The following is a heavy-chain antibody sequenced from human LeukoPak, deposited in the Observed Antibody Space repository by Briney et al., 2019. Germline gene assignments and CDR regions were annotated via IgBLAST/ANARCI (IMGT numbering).Heavy chain of an antibody. V-gene: IGHV3-48*03. J-gene: IGHJ4*02. Sequence: GGSLRLSCAASGFTFSSYEMNWVRQAPGKGLEWVSYISSSGSTIYYADSVKGRFTISRDNAKNSLYLQMNSLRAEDTAVYYCASAPDTAMVEEFDYWGQGTLVTVSS. D-gene: IGHD5-18*01. CDR1: GFTFSSYE. CDR3: ASAPDTAMVEEFDY. CDR2: ISSSGSTI.